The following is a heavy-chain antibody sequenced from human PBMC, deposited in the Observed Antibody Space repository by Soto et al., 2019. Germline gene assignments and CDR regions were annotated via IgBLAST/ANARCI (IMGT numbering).Heavy chain of an antibody. CDR3: ARGPNSDC. J-gene: IGHJ4*02. V-gene: IGHV3-53*01. CDR1: GFSVGGNY. CDR2: IYSGGNP. D-gene: IGHD2-21*01. Sequence: EERLVQSGGGLVQPGGSLRLSCAASGFSVGGNYMSWAGQPQGKGLRLVSLIYSGGNPFYPDSMKARFTLSRDNSNNMLYLQMDSLRAEDTAVYYCARGPNSDCWGQGTLVIVSS.